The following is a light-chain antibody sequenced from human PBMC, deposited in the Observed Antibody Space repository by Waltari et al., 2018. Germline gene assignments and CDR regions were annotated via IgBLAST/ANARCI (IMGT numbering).Light chain of an antibody. J-gene: IGKJ1*01. CDR3: QQYGSSPLT. Sequence: EIVLTQSPGTLSLSPGERTTLSCRASQSISSIYLAWYQQKPGQAPRLLIYGASSRATGIPGRFSGGGSGTDFTLTISRLEPEDFAVYYCQQYGSSPLTFGQGTKVEIK. CDR2: GAS. CDR1: QSISSIY. V-gene: IGKV3-20*01.